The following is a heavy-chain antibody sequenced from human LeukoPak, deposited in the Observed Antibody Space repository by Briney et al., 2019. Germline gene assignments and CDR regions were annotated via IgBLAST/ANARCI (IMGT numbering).Heavy chain of an antibody. CDR2: IHHSGRT. D-gene: IGHD6-19*01. V-gene: IGHV4-34*01. Sequence: PSETLSLTCAVYGGSFSDYYWNWVRLSPGKGLEWIGEIHHSGRTNYNPSLRSRVTLLVDTSKNQFSLKLSSVTAADTAVYYCARGQARLSWFDPWGQGTLVTVSS. CDR3: ARGQARLSWFDP. J-gene: IGHJ5*02. CDR1: GGSFSDYY.